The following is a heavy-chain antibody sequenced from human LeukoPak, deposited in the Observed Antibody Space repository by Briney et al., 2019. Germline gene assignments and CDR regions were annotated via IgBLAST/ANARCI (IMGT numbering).Heavy chain of an antibody. J-gene: IGHJ4*02. CDR1: GFTFSSYS. D-gene: IGHD6-19*01. CDR2: ISRSSSTI. Sequence: GGSLRPSCAASGFTFSSYSMNWVRQAPGKGLEWVSYISRSSSTIYYADSVKGRFTISRDNVKNSLYLQMNRLRAEDTAVYYCATGIAVAGVDYWGQGTLVTVSS. V-gene: IGHV3-48*01. CDR3: ATGIAVAGVDY.